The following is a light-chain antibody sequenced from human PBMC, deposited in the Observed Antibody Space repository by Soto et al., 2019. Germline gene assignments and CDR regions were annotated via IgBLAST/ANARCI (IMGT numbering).Light chain of an antibody. J-gene: IGKJ4*01. V-gene: IGKV1-33*01. Sequence: DIQMTQSPSSLSASVGDRVSITCQARHDINYYLNWYQQKPGTAPKLLIYDASNLQAGVTPRFSGGGSGTSFVLIISNLQPEDIATYYCQQYYDDLRTFGGGTKVEI. CDR2: DAS. CDR3: QQYYDDLRT. CDR1: HDINYY.